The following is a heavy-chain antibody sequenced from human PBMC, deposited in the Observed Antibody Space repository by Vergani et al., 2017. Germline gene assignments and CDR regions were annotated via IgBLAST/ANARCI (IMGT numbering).Heavy chain of an antibody. V-gene: IGHV4-34*01. CDR1: GGSFSGYY. CDR2: IYYSGST. J-gene: IGHJ5*02. Sequence: QVQLQQWGAGLLKPSETLSLTCAVYGGSFSGYYWSWIRQPPGKGLEWIGYIYYSGSTYYNPSLKSRVTISVDTSKNQFSLKLSSVTAADTAVYYCARVGYYDSRITGPHNWFDPWGQGTLVTVSS. CDR3: ARVGYYDSRITGPHNWFDP. D-gene: IGHD3-22*01.